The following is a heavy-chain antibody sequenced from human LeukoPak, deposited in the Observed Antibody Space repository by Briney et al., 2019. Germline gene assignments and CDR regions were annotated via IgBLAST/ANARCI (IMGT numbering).Heavy chain of an antibody. D-gene: IGHD3-16*01. V-gene: IGHV1-2*02. J-gene: IGHJ5*02. CDR1: GYTFTGYY. CDR2: INPNSGGT. CDR3: ARDLEGVLNWFDP. Sequence: ASVKVSCKASGYTFTGYYMHWVRQAPGQGLEWMGWINPNSGGTNYAQKLQGRVTMTTDTSTSTAYMELRSLRSDDTAVYYCARDLEGVLNWFDPWGQGTLVTVSS.